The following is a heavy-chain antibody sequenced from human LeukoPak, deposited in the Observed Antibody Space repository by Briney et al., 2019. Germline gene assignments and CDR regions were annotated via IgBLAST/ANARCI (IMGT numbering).Heavy chain of an antibody. CDR2: IYYSGST. CDR1: GGSISSSSYY. D-gene: IGHD2-21*01. V-gene: IGHV4-39*01. Sequence: SETLSLTCTVSGGSISSSSYYWGWIRQPPGKGLEWIGSIYYSGSTYYNPSLKSRVTISVDTSKNQFSLKLSSVTAADTAVYYCATSPRLAYAAWGQGTLVTVSS. CDR3: ATSPRLAYAA. J-gene: IGHJ4*02.